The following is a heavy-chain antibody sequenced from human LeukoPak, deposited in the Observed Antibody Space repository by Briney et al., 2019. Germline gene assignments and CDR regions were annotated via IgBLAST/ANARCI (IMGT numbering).Heavy chain of an antibody. CDR2: IYHSGST. CDR1: GYSISSGYY. J-gene: IGHJ4*02. D-gene: IGHD6-19*01. V-gene: IGHV4-38-2*01. Sequence: SETLSPTCAVSGYSISSGYYWGWIRQPPGKGLEWIGSIYHSGSTYYNPSLKSRVTISVDTSKNQFSLKLSSVTAADTAVYYCARVRGWEEFDYWGQGTLVTVSS. CDR3: ARVRGWEEFDY.